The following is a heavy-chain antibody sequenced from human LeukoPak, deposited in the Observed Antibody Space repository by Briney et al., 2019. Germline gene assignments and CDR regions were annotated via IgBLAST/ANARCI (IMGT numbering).Heavy chain of an antibody. CDR3: AGSAIAVAGQYYYGMDV. D-gene: IGHD6-19*01. CDR1: GFTFTSSA. Sequence: ASVKVSCEASGFTFTSSAVQWVRQARGQRLEWIGWIVVGSGNTNYAQKFQERVTITRDMSTSTAYMELSSLRSEDTAVYYCAGSAIAVAGQYYYGMDVWGKGTTVTVSS. CDR2: IVVGSGNT. V-gene: IGHV1-58*01. J-gene: IGHJ6*04.